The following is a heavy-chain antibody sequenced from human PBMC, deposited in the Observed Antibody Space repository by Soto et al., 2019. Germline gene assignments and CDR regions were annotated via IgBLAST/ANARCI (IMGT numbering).Heavy chain of an antibody. CDR3: AKPKTLPLRLLEWYGMDV. Sequence: ASVKVSCKASGGTFGSYAISWVRQAPGQGLEWMGGIIPFFGTANYAQKFQGRVTITADESTSTAYMELSSLRSEDTAVYYCAKPKTLPLRLLEWYGMDVWGQGTTVTVSS. D-gene: IGHD3-3*01. V-gene: IGHV1-69*13. CDR2: IIPFFGTA. CDR1: GGTFGSYA. J-gene: IGHJ6*02.